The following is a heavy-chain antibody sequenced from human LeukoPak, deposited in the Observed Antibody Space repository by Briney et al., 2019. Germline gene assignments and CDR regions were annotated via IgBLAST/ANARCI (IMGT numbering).Heavy chain of an antibody. CDR1: GGSISSGGYY. Sequence: SETLSLTCTVSGGSISSGGYYWSWIRQHPGKGLEWIGYIYYSGSTYYNPSLKSRVTISVDTSKNQFSLKLSSVTAADTAVYYCARLTVAGGTWYFDYWGQGTLVTVSS. CDR2: IYYSGST. CDR3: ARLTVAGGTWYFDY. J-gene: IGHJ4*02. V-gene: IGHV4-31*03. D-gene: IGHD6-19*01.